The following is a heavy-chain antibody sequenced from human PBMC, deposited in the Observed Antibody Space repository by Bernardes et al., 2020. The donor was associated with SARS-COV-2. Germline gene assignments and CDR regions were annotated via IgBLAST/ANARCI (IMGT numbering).Heavy chain of an antibody. CDR1: GSSIGRYY. CDR2: IYYTGST. J-gene: IGHJ5*02. V-gene: IGHV4-59*08. CDR3: ARHRIVGVVKGWFDP. Sequence: SKTLYLTCTVSGSSIGRYYLSWIRQPPGKGLEWIWYIYYTGSTNYNPSLKSRVTMSIGTSKTQFSLKLRSVTAADTAVYYCARHRIVGVVKGWFDPWGQGTLVTVSS. D-gene: IGHD3-3*02.